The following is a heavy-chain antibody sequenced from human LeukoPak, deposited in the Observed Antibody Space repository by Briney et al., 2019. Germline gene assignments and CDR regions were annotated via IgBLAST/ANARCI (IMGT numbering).Heavy chain of an antibody. Sequence: GGSLRLSCAASGFTYSSYGMHWVRQAPGKGLEWVAFIRYDGSNKYYADSVKGRFTISRDNSKNTLYLQMSSLRAEDTAVYYCAKDITGLLDYWGQGTLVTVSS. J-gene: IGHJ4*02. CDR2: IRYDGSNK. V-gene: IGHV3-30*02. CDR3: AKDITGLLDY. CDR1: GFTYSSYG.